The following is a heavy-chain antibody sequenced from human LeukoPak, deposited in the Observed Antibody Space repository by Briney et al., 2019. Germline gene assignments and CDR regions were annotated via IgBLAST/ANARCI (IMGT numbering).Heavy chain of an antibody. CDR2: INSDGSTT. V-gene: IGHV3-74*01. J-gene: IGHJ4*02. Sequence: GGSLRLSCAASGFTFSSYWLHWVRQAPGKGLVWVARINSDGSTTTYADSVKGRFTISRDNAKNTLYLQMNSLRAEDTAVFYCARAVAGPSHLDYWGQGTLVTVSS. CDR1: GFTFSSYW. D-gene: IGHD6-19*01. CDR3: ARAVAGPSHLDY.